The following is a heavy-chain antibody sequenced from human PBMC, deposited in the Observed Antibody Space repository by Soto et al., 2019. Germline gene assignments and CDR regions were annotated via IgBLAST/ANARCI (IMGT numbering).Heavy chain of an antibody. D-gene: IGHD3-10*01. CDR1: GGSFSGYY. Sequence: SETLSLTCAVYGGSFSGYYWSWIRQPPGKGLEWIGEINHSGSTNYNPSLKSRVTISVDTSKNQFSLKLSSVTAADTAVYYCARGAPGSGSYYSLVRGGPSPRRIFDYWGQGTLVTVSS. J-gene: IGHJ4*02. V-gene: IGHV4-34*01. CDR2: INHSGST. CDR3: ARGAPGSGSYYSLVRGGPSPRRIFDY.